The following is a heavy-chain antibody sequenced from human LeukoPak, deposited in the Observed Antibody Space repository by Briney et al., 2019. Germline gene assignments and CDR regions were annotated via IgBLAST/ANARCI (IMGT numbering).Heavy chain of an antibody. Sequence: GGSLRPSCAASGFTFSSYWMTWIRQAPGKGLEWVANIKQDGSDKYYVDSVKGRFTISRDNAKNSLFLQMNSLRAEDTAVYYCAREGAGNFDYWGQGILVTVS. J-gene: IGHJ4*02. CDR2: IKQDGSDK. D-gene: IGHD1-1*01. CDR1: GFTFSSYW. CDR3: AREGAGNFDY. V-gene: IGHV3-7*04.